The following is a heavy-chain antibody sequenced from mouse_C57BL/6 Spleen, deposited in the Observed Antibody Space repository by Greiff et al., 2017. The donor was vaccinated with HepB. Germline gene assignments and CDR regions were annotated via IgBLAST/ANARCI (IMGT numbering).Heavy chain of an antibody. J-gene: IGHJ4*01. CDR3: AREYYGNNAMDD. CDR2: ISYDGSN. Sequence: EVKLMESGPGLVKPSQSLSLTCSVTGYSITSGYYWNWIRQFPGNKLEWMGYISYDGSNNYNPSLKNRISITRDTSKNQFFRKLNSVTTEDTATYYCAREYYGNNAMDDWGQGTSVTVSS. D-gene: IGHD1-1*01. CDR1: GYSITSGYY. V-gene: IGHV3-6*01.